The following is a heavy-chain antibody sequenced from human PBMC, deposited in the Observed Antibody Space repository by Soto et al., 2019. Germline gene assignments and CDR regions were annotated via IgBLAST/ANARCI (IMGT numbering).Heavy chain of an antibody. CDR3: ARGSSIAGLYYGMDV. J-gene: IGHJ6*02. CDR1: GYTFTSYG. Sequence: ASVKVSCKASGYTFTSYGISWVRQAPGQGLEWLGWISPYDDNTKYAQILQGRVSMTTDTSKNQFSLKLSSVTAADTAVYYCARGSSIAGLYYGMDVWGQGTTVTVSS. CDR2: ISPYDDNT. V-gene: IGHV1-18*01. D-gene: IGHD6-6*01.